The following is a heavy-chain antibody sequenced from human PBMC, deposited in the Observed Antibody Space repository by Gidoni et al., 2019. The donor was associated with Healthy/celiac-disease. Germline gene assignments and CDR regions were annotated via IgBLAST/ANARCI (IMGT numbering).Heavy chain of an antibody. CDR2: ISAYNGNT. V-gene: IGHV1-18*01. D-gene: IGHD3-22*01. J-gene: IGHJ3*02. CDR3: ARDVAYYDSSGQLWAFDI. CDR1: GYTFTSYG. Sequence: QVQLVQSGAEVKKPGASVKVSCKASGYTFTSYGISWVRQAPGQGLEWMGWISAYNGNTNDAQKLQGRVTMTTDTSTSTAYMELRSLRSDDTAVYYCARDVAYYDSSGQLWAFDIWGQGTMVTVSS.